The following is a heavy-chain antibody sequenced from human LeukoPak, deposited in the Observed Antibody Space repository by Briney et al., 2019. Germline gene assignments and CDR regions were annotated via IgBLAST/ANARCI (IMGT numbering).Heavy chain of an antibody. CDR3: AREHQWLADDY. CDR2: IYLDGSET. V-gene: IGHV3-7*01. J-gene: IGHJ4*02. CDR1: GFTFSHHW. D-gene: IGHD6-19*01. Sequence: PGGSLRLSCAASGFTFSHHWLTWVRQGPGKGPEWVANIYLDGSETNYLDSVKGRFTISRDNAKNSLYLQMNSLRAEDTAVYYCAREHQWLADDYWGQGTLVTVSS.